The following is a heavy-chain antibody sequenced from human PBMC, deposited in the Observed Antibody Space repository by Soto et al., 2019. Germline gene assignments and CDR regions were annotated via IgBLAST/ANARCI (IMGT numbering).Heavy chain of an antibody. CDR1: GFTFSSYW. CDR3: ARDSSLDDSSGYLDY. V-gene: IGHV3-7*01. D-gene: IGHD3-22*01. Sequence: EVQLVESGGGLVQPGGSLRLSCAASGFTFSSYWMSWVRQAPGKGLEWVANIKQDGSEKYYVDSVKGRFTISRDNAKNSLYLQMNSLRAEDTAVYYCARDSSLDDSSGYLDYGGQGTLVTVSS. CDR2: IKQDGSEK. J-gene: IGHJ4*02.